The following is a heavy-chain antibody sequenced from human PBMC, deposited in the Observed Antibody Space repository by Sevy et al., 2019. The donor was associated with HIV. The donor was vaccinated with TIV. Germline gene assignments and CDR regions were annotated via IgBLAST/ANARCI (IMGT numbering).Heavy chain of an antibody. CDR1: GLIFSDYY. CDR2: ISSGNTYT. CDR3: ARLRVFASAPYYFDY. J-gene: IGHJ4*02. Sequence: GGSLRLSCAASGLIFSDYYMGWVRQAPGKGLEWVADISSGNTYTNYADSVKGRFTISRDNAKKSLYLQMNTLRAEDTAVYYCARLRVFASAPYYFDYWGQGALVTVSS. V-gene: IGHV3-11*06. D-gene: IGHD2-8*01.